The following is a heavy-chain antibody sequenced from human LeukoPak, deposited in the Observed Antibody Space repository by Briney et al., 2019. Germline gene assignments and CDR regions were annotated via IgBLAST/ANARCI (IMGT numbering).Heavy chain of an antibody. CDR3: ARNVDAFDI. CDR2: INQHGSEK. J-gene: IGHJ3*02. Sequence: GGSLRLSCTASGFTFRSYWMSWVRQAPGKGLEGVANINQHGSEKYYVDSVRARLNISRDNAKNSLFLQLNSLRAEDTAVYYCARNVDAFDIWGQGTMVTVSS. V-gene: IGHV3-7*01. CDR1: GFTFRSYW.